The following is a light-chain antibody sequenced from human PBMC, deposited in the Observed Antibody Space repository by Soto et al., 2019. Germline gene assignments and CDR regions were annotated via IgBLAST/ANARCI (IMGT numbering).Light chain of an antibody. CDR1: QSVSSY. CDR2: VAS. J-gene: IGKJ1*01. V-gene: IGKV1-39*01. CDR3: QQRSNWPPWT. Sequence: IQMTQSPYTLSASVGDRVTIPCRASQSVSSYLNWYQQKPGKAPKLLIYVASSLESGVPARFSGSGSGTDFTLTISSLEPEDFAVYYCQQRSNWPPWTFGQGTKVDI.